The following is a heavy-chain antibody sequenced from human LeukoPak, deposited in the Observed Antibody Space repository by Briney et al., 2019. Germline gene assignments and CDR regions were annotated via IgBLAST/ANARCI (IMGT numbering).Heavy chain of an antibody. CDR1: GFTFSSYA. Sequence: GGSLRLSCAASGFTFSSYAMSWVRQAPGKGLEWDSAISGSGGSTYYADSVKGRFTISRDNSKNTLCLQMNSLRAEDTAVYYCAKVKSVIAAVYFDYWGQGTLVTVSS. CDR3: AKVKSVIAAVYFDY. V-gene: IGHV3-23*01. D-gene: IGHD6-13*01. J-gene: IGHJ4*02. CDR2: ISGSGGST.